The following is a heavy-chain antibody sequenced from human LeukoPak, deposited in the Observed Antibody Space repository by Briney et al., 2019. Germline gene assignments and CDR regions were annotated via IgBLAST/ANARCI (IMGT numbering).Heavy chain of an antibody. Sequence: PGGSLSLSCAASGFTFSSYWMSWVRQAPGKGLEWVANIRQDGSEKYYVDSVKGRFTISRDNAKNSLYLQMNSLRAEDTAVYYCARDGGYCSSTSCYDYYYYYMDVWGKGTTVTVSS. J-gene: IGHJ6*03. CDR1: GFTFSSYW. CDR2: IRQDGSEK. D-gene: IGHD2-2*01. CDR3: ARDGGYCSSTSCYDYYYYYMDV. V-gene: IGHV3-7*01.